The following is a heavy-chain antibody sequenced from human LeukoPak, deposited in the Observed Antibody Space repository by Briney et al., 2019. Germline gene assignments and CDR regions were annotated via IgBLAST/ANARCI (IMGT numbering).Heavy chain of an antibody. V-gene: IGHV1-2*02. CDR3: AKDQNTGYANNWFDP. CDR2: INPNNGGA. CDR1: GYSFTGYY. D-gene: IGHD5-12*01. Sequence: ASVRVSCKASGYSFTGYYIHWVRQAPGQGLEWMGWINPNNGGANFAQKFQGRVTMTRDTSISTAYMELSRLRSDDTAIYYCAKDQNTGYANNWFDPRGQGTLVTVSS. J-gene: IGHJ5*02.